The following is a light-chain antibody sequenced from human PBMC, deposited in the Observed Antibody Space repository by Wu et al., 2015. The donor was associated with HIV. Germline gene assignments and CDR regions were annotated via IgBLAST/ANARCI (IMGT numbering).Light chain of an antibody. CDR1: QSVGGD. CDR3: QQYSNWPYT. V-gene: IGKV3-15*01. Sequence: ETVMTQSPATMSVSPGERVTLSCRASQSVGGDVAWYQQKPGQAPRLLIFGASTRTTGIPARFSGSGSGTEFTLTISSLQSEDFAVYFCQQYSNWPYTFGQGTKLEIK. J-gene: IGKJ2*01. CDR2: GAS.